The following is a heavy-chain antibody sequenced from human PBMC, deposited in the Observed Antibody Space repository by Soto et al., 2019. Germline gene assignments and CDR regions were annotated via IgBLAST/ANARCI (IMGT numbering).Heavy chain of an antibody. Sequence: GGSLRLSCAASGFTFSSYDMHWVRQATGKGLEWVSAIGTAGDTYYPGSVKGRFTISRENAKNSLYLQMNSLRAGDTAVYYCARTLGYCSSTSCPSGMDVWGKGTTVTVSS. CDR2: IGTAGDT. J-gene: IGHJ6*03. CDR3: ARTLGYCSSTSCPSGMDV. CDR1: GFTFSSYD. D-gene: IGHD2-2*01. V-gene: IGHV3-13*01.